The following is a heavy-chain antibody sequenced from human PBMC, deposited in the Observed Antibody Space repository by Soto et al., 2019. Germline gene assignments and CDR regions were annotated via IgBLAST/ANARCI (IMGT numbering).Heavy chain of an antibody. CDR2: ISYDGSNK. CDR1: GFTFSSYG. J-gene: IGHJ1*01. Sequence: GGSLRLSCAASGFTFSSYGMHWVRQAPGRGLDWVAVISYDGSNKYYGDSVKGRFTISRDNSKNTLYLEMNSVRVEDTAVYYCAYRAYVYGALYAYWSQGSLV. CDR3: AYRAYVYGALYAY. V-gene: IGHV3-30*03. D-gene: IGHD4-17*01.